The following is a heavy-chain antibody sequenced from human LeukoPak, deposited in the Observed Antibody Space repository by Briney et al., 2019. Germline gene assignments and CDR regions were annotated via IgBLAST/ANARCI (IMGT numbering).Heavy chain of an antibody. V-gene: IGHV3-74*01. CDR1: GYIFSSYW. D-gene: IGHD1-20*01. CDR3: TKDLTGKYDY. Sequence: GGSLRLSCSASGYIFSSYWMHWVRQAPGEGLVWVSRIDTDGTITSYADSVKGRFTVSRDNAKNTLYLQMNSLRTEDTGVYYCTKDLTGKYDYWGQGTLVTVSS. J-gene: IGHJ4*02. CDR2: IDTDGTIT.